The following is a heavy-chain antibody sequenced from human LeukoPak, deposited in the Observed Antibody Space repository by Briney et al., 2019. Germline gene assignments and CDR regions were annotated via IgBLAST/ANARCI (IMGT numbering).Heavy chain of an antibody. V-gene: IGHV3-48*03. D-gene: IGHD3-16*02. CDR1: GFTFSSYE. Sequence: SGGSLRLSCAASGFTFSSYEMNWVRQAPGKGLDWVSYISGSGRTIYYADSVKGRFTISRDNAKNTLHLQMNSLRAEDTAVYYCAKAGVITFGGVIVPYYYDYWGQGTLVTVTS. CDR2: ISGSGRTI. J-gene: IGHJ4*02. CDR3: AKAGVITFGGVIVPYYYDY.